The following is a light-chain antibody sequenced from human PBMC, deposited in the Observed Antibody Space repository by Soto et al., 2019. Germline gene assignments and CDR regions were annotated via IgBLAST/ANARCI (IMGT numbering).Light chain of an antibody. V-gene: IGKV3-15*01. Sequence: EIVMTQSPATLSVSPGAIAPLSCRASQSGSSNLAWYQQKPGQAPRLLIYGASTRATGIPARFSGSGSGTKFTLTISSLQSEDFAVYYCQQYNNWPRTFGQGTKVDIK. CDR1: QSGSSN. CDR2: GAS. CDR3: QQYNNWPRT. J-gene: IGKJ1*01.